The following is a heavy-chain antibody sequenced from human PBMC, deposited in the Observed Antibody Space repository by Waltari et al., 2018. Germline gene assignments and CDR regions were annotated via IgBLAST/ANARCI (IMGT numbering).Heavy chain of an antibody. CDR2: IDARDNL. CDR3: ARVNRLQGYSFGYFFDL. Sequence: EVQLMESGGRLIHPGGSLRLSCSASGFAVNNYYMTWVRQPPGKGLEWVAPIDARDNLYNTTTVKGRFAISRDNSKNTVHLQMDRLTDEDTALYFWARVNRLQGYSFGYFFDLWGQGTHVTVSS. V-gene: IGHV3-53*01. J-gene: IGHJ4*02. CDR1: GFAVNNYY. D-gene: IGHD5-18*01.